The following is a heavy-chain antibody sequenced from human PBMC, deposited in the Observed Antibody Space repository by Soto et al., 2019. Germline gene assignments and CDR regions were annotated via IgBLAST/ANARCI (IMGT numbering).Heavy chain of an antibody. Sequence: PXETLSLTCSVSGSSVRSSRFYWGWIRQTPGKGLEWIGSIVSSGAMHPNPSLRSRIDISLDSSQNKLSLDLFSVTAADTSVYYCARQETASGSHYLSPFGPWGQGILVTVSS. V-gene: IGHV4-39*01. D-gene: IGHD2-21*02. CDR3: ARQETASGSHYLSPFGP. CDR2: IVSSGAM. CDR1: GSSVRSSRFY. J-gene: IGHJ5*02.